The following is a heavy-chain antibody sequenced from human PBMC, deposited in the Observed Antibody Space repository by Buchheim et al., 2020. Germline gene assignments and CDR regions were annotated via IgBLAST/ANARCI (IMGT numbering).Heavy chain of an antibody. CDR3: ARVGNYDFWSGYYDY. CDR2: IYYSGST. V-gene: IGHV4-59*01. Sequence: QVQLQESGPGLVKPSETLSLTCTVSGGSISSYYWSWIRQPPGKGLEWIGYIYYSGSTNYNPSPKSRVTISVDTSKNQFSLKLSSVTAADTAVYYCARVGNYDFWSGYYDYWGQGTL. D-gene: IGHD3-3*01. J-gene: IGHJ4*02. CDR1: GGSISSYY.